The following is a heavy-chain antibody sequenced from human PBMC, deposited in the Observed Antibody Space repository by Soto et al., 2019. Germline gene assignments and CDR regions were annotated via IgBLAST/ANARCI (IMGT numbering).Heavy chain of an antibody. CDR2: INAGNSNT. CDR1: GYTFTSYA. CDR3: ARKAGYCTNGVCHYWYFDL. V-gene: IGHV1-3*01. J-gene: IGHJ2*01. Sequence: QVQLVQSGAEVKKPGASVKVSCKASGYTFTSYAMHWVRQAPGQRLEWMGWINAGNSNTKYSQKFQGRVTITRDTSASTAYMELSSLRSEDTAVYYCARKAGYCTNGVCHYWYFDLWGRGTLVTVSS. D-gene: IGHD2-8*01.